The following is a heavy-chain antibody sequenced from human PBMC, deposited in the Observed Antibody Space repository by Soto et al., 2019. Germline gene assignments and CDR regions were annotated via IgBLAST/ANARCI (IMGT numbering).Heavy chain of an antibody. CDR2: INPNSGGT. V-gene: IGHV1-2*04. D-gene: IGHD3-22*01. CDR3: AKDYFYDSGGYYGPFDH. Sequence: HEKGLEWMGWINPNSGGTNYAQKFQGWVTMTRDTSISTAYMELNSLRPEDTAVYFCAKDYFYDSGGYYGPFDHWGQGTPVTVSS. J-gene: IGHJ4*02.